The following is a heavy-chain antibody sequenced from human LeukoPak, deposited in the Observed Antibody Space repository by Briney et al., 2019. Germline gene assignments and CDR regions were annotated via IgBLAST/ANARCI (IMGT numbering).Heavy chain of an antibody. Sequence: PSETLSLTCTVSGGSISSYYWSWIRQPAGKGLEWIGRIYTSGSTNYNPSLKSRVTMSVDTSKNQFSLNLSSVTAADTAVYYCARASMVPLYHWFDPWGQGTLVTVSS. J-gene: IGHJ5*02. CDR1: GGSISSYY. D-gene: IGHD2-8*01. V-gene: IGHV4-4*07. CDR2: IYTSGST. CDR3: ARASMVPLYHWFDP.